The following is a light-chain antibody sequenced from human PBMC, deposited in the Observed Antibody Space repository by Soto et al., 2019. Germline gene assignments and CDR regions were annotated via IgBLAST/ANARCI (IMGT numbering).Light chain of an antibody. Sequence: EIVLTQSPGTLSLSRGEGATLSCRASQSVSSSYLAWYQQKPGQAPRLLIYGASSRATGIPARFSGSGSGTEFILTITSLQSEDSAVYYCQEYNTWPWTFGQGTKVDIK. CDR1: QSVSSSY. CDR3: QEYNTWPWT. CDR2: GAS. J-gene: IGKJ1*01. V-gene: IGKV3-15*01.